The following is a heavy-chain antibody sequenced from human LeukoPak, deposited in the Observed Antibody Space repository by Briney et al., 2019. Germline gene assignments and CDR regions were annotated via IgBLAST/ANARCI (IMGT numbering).Heavy chain of an antibody. D-gene: IGHD3-9*01. CDR2: MNPNSCNT. V-gene: IGHV1-8*01. CDR3: ARVALGYDILTGYYNYDDY. Sequence: ASVKVSCKASGYTFTSYDINWVRQATGQGLEWMGWMNPNSCNTGYAQKFQGRVTMTRNTSISTAYMELSSLRSEDTAVYYCARVALGYDILTGYYNYDDYWGQGTLVTVSS. J-gene: IGHJ4*02. CDR1: GYTFTSYD.